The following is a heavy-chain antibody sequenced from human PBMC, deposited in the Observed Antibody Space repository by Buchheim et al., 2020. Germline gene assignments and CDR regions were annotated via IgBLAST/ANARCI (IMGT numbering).Heavy chain of an antibody. Sequence: QVQLVESGGGVVQPGRSLRLSCAASGFIFSSYAMHWVRQAPGKGLEWVAVIAADGRDKKYTDSLKGRLTISRDNSKNTLYLQMNSLRAEDTAVYYCARDPRTAAKYYFDYWGQGIL. J-gene: IGHJ4*02. CDR3: ARDPRTAAKYYFDY. V-gene: IGHV3-30*07. CDR1: GFIFSSYA. D-gene: IGHD6-6*01. CDR2: IAADGRDK.